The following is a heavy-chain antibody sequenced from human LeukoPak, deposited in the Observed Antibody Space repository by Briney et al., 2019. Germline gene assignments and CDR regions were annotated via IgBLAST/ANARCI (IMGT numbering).Heavy chain of an antibody. V-gene: IGHV3-21*01. CDR1: GFTFSSYS. CDR2: ISSSSSYI. J-gene: IGHJ4*02. CDR3: ARDSIAVTTTRGRPIDY. Sequence: GGSLRLSCAASGFTFSSYSMNWVRQAPGKGLEWVSSISSSSSYIYYADSVKGRFTISRDNAKNSLYLQMNSLRAEDTAVYYCARDSIAVTTTRGRPIDYWGQGTLVTVSS. D-gene: IGHD4-17*01.